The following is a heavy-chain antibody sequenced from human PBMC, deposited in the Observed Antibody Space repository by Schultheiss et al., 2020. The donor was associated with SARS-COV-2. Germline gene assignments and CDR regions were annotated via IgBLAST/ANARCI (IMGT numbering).Heavy chain of an antibody. V-gene: IGHV4-59*01. D-gene: IGHD2-15*01. CDR2: IYYTGIT. CDR3: ARELRAYGMDV. CDR1: GGSISSYY. J-gene: IGHJ6*02. Sequence: SETLSLTCTVSGGSISSYYWNWIRQPPGKGLEWIGYIYYTGITNYNPSLKSRVTISVDTSKNQFSLKLSSVTAADTAVYYCARELRAYGMDVWGQGTTVTVSS.